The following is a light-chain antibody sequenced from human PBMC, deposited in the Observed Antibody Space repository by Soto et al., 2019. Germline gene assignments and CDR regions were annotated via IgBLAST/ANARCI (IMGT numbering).Light chain of an antibody. CDR1: QGIRSD. V-gene: IGKV1-6*01. CDR2: GAT. CDR3: QQANSFPRT. Sequence: AIQMTQSPSSLSASVGDRVTITCRASQGIRSDLGWYQQKPGKAPNLLIYGATSLRSGVPSRFSGSGSGTDFTLTISSLQPEDFATYYCQQANSFPRTFGQGTKVEIK. J-gene: IGKJ1*01.